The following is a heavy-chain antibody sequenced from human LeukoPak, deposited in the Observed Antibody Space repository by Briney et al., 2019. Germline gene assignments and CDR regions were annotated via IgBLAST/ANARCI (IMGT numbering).Heavy chain of an antibody. J-gene: IGHJ4*02. CDR2: ISRSGTDI. D-gene: IGHD6-19*01. Sequence: GGSLRLSCVGSGFSFSTYSFNWVRQAPGKGLEWVSCISRSGTDIYYADSVKGRFTISRDNAKNSLYLQMNSLRAEDTAVYYCAREGETGDRYSSGDWGQGTLVTVSS. CDR3: AREGETGDRYSSGD. CDR1: GFSFSTYS. V-gene: IGHV3-21*01.